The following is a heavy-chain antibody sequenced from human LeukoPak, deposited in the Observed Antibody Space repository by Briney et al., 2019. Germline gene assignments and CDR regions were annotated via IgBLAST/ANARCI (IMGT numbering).Heavy chain of an antibody. V-gene: IGHV3-64*01. CDR3: ARERARGAFDI. CDR2: ISSNGGST. D-gene: IGHD5-12*01. J-gene: IGHJ3*02. CDR1: GFTFSSYA. Sequence: GGSLRLSCAASGFTFSSYAMHWVRQAPGKGLEYVSAISSNGGSTYYANSVKGRLTISRDNSKNTLYLQMGSLRAEDMAVYYCARERARGAFDIWGQGTMVTVSS.